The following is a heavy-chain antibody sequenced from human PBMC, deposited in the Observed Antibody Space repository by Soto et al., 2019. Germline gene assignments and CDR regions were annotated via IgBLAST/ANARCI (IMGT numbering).Heavy chain of an antibody. CDR3: TRVSYLVRGFNHIPYGMDV. Sequence: ASVKVSCKTSGYTFISYGISWVRQAPGQGLEWLGWISGYTGNTDYAQKFQDRVTMTTDTSTTTAYMELRSLRSDDTAVYYCTRVSYLVRGFNHIPYGMDVWGQGTTVTVSS. D-gene: IGHD3-10*01. V-gene: IGHV1-18*01. CDR2: ISGYTGNT. J-gene: IGHJ6*02. CDR1: GYTFISYG.